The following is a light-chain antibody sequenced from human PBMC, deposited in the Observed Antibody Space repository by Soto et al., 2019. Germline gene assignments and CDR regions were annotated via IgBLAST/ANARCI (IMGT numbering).Light chain of an antibody. CDR1: QGIGND. V-gene: IGKV1-17*01. CDR2: GAS. CDR3: LQHNRYPLT. Sequence: DIQMPQSPSSLSASVGDRVTITCRASQGIGNDLGWYQQKPGKATKRLIYGASSLQSGVPSRFSGSGSGTEFTLTISSLQPEDVATYFCLQHNRYPLTFGGGTRVEIK. J-gene: IGKJ4*01.